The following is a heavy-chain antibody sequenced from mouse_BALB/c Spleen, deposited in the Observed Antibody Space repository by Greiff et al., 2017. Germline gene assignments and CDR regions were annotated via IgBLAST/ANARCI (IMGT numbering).Heavy chain of an antibody. CDR2: ISSGGSYT. Sequence: EVKVVESGGGLVKPGGSLKLSCAASGFTFSSYAMSWVRQSPEKRLEWVAEISSGGSYTYYPDTVTGRFTISRDNAKNTLYLEMSSLRSEDTAMYYCARGGLVAYWGQGTLVTVSA. D-gene: IGHD4-1*01. V-gene: IGHV5-9-4*01. CDR3: ARGGLVAY. CDR1: GFTFSSYA. J-gene: IGHJ3*01.